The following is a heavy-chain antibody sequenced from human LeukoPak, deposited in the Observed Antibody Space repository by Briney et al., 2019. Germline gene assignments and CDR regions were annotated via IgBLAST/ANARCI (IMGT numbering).Heavy chain of an antibody. Sequence: SETLSLTCSVSGASTTSYYWNWIRQAPGKGLEWIGYIYSDGTTSYSPSLRSRVTISIDTSRNQFSLKLSSVTAADAAVYYCARDTRSYDTSGYYYFDYWGQGALVTVSS. CDR2: IYSDGTT. CDR1: GASTTSYY. J-gene: IGHJ4*02. CDR3: ARDTRSYDTSGYYYFDY. V-gene: IGHV4-59*01. D-gene: IGHD3-22*01.